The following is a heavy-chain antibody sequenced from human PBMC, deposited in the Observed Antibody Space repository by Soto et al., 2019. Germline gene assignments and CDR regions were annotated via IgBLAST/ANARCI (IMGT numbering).Heavy chain of an antibody. CDR2: ISGSGGST. V-gene: IGHV3-23*01. CDR3: AKEAYYYDSSGYYHGDAFDI. D-gene: IGHD3-22*01. Sequence: EVQLLESGGGLVQPGGSLRLSCAASGFTFSSYAMSWVRQAPGKGLEWVSAISGSGGSTYYADSVKGRFTISRDNSKNTLYLQMNSLRAEDTAVYYCAKEAYYYDSSGYYHGDAFDIWGQGTMVTVSS. J-gene: IGHJ3*02. CDR1: GFTFSSYA.